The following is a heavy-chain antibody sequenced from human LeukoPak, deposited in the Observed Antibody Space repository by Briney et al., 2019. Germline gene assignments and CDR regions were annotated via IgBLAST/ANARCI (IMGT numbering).Heavy chain of an antibody. CDR3: ARDGYSTASYFDY. Sequence: SETLSITCTVSGGSISSHFWSWIRQPPGKGLEWIGYIYYSGITSYNPSLKSRVTISVDTSKNQFSLRLTSVTAADTAVYYCARDGYSTASYFDYWGQGTLVTVSS. CDR1: GGSISSHF. D-gene: IGHD5-24*01. J-gene: IGHJ4*02. V-gene: IGHV4-59*11. CDR2: IYYSGIT.